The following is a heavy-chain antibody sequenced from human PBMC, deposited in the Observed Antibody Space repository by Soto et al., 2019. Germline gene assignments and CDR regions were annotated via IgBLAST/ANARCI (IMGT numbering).Heavy chain of an antibody. CDR3: ARGSKRYDYVWGSYRPRPYFDY. CDR2: MNPNSGNT. Sequence: ASVKVSCKASGYTFTSYDINWVRQATGQGLEWMGWMNPNSGNTGYAQKFQGRVTMTRNTSISTAYMELSSLRSEDTAVYYCARGSKRYDYVWGSYRPRPYFDYWGQGTLATVSS. D-gene: IGHD3-16*02. J-gene: IGHJ4*02. V-gene: IGHV1-8*01. CDR1: GYTFTSYD.